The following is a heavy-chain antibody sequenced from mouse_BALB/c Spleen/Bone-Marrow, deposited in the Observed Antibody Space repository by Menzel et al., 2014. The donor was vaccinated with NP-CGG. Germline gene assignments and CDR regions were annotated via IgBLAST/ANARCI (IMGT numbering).Heavy chain of an antibody. CDR1: GFTFSDYY. Sequence: EVHLVESGGGLVKPGGSLKLSCAASGFTFSDYYMYWVRQTPEKRLEWVATISDGGSYTYYPDSVKGRFTISRDNAKNNLYLQMSSLKSEDTAMYYCARAWDYDRKVWSAYWGQGTLVTVSA. D-gene: IGHD2-4*01. J-gene: IGHJ3*01. CDR2: ISDGGSYT. CDR3: ARAWDYDRKVWSAY. V-gene: IGHV5-4*02.